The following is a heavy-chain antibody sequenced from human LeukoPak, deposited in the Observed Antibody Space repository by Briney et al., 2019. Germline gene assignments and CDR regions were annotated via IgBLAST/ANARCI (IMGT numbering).Heavy chain of an antibody. Sequence: ASVKVSCKASGYTFTGYYMHWVRQAPGQGLEWMGWINPNSGGTNYALKFQGRVTMTRDTSISTAYMELSRLRSDDTAVYYCARERPTFGVAARTYYYMDVWGKGTTVTVSS. CDR1: GYTFTGYY. CDR3: ARERPTFGVAARTYYYMDV. V-gene: IGHV1-2*02. D-gene: IGHD3-3*01. J-gene: IGHJ6*03. CDR2: INPNSGGT.